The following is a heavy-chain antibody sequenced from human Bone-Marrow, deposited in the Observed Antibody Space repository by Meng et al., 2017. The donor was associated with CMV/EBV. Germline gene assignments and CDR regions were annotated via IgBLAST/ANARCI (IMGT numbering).Heavy chain of an antibody. CDR3: ARGLPTTVTSLAGGY. CDR2: ISRSGGTT. CDR1: GFAFSSFA. D-gene: IGHD4-17*01. V-gene: IGHV3-23*01. J-gene: IGHJ4*02. Sequence: GGSLRLSCAASGFAFSSFAMSWVRQGPGKGLEWVATISRSGGTTYYADSVKGRFTISRDNSKNTLFLQMNSLRAEETAIYYCARGLPTTVTSLAGGYWGQGTLVTVSS.